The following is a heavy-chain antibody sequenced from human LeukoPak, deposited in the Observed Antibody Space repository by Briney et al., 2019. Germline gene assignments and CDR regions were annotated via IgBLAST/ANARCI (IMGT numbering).Heavy chain of an antibody. D-gene: IGHD3-22*01. Sequence: GGSLRLSCAASGFTFSSYSMNWVRQAPGKGLEWVSSISSSSSYIYCADSVKGRFTISRDNSKNTLYLQMNSLRAEDTAVYYCAREYKRNYYDSSGYDYWGQGTLVTVSS. CDR1: GFTFSSYS. CDR2: ISSSSSYI. CDR3: AREYKRNYYDSSGYDY. V-gene: IGHV3-21*04. J-gene: IGHJ4*02.